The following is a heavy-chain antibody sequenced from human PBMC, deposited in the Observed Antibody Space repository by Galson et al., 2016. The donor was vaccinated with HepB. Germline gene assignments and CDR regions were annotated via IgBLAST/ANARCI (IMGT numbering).Heavy chain of an antibody. CDR2: ISGGVGST. V-gene: IGHV3-23*01. CDR1: DFTFSSYA. Sequence: SLRLSCAASDFTFSSYALSWVRQAPGKGLEWVSGISGGVGSTYYADSVKGRFTISRDNSKNTLYLQMNSLGAEDTAVYYCARDNSRRENSGYHAFDIWGQGTMVTVSS. J-gene: IGHJ3*02. CDR3: ARDNSRRENSGYHAFDI. D-gene: IGHD3-22*01.